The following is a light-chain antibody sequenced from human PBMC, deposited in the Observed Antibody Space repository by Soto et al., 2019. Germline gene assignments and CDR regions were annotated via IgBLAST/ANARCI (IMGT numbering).Light chain of an antibody. J-gene: IGLJ1*01. CDR2: TNN. CDR3: AAWDDSLGAYV. CDR1: NSNIGTNT. V-gene: IGLV1-44*01. Sequence: QSVLTQPPSASGTPGQRVTISCPGGNSNIGTNTVNWYQQLPGTAPRLLIYTNNQRHSGVPQRFSGSKTGTSASLAIGGLQSEDGADYYCAAWDDSLGAYVCGTGTRSPS.